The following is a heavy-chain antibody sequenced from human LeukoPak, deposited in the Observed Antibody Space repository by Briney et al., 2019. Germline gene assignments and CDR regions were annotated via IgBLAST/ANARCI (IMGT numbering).Heavy chain of an antibody. CDR2: YHHSGNT. Sequence: SETLALTCAVYCGPFNGYYWRWIPQPPGKGLGWIGDYHHSGNTNYNPSLKRRVTISVDTSKNQFSLKLSSVTAADTAVYYCARGSDVVVTTDTNWSDPWGQGTLVTVSS. J-gene: IGHJ5*02. CDR3: ARGSDVVVTTDTNWSDP. CDR1: CGPFNGYY. V-gene: IGHV4-34*01. D-gene: IGHD2-21*02.